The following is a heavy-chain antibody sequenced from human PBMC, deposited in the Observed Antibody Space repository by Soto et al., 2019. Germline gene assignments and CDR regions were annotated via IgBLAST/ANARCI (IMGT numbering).Heavy chain of an antibody. V-gene: IGHV3-23*01. Sequence: PGGSLRLSCASSGFTFGSYAMSWVRQAPGKGLEWVSAISGSGGSTYYADSVKGRFTISRDNSKNTLYLQMNSLRAEDTAVYYCAKDIPQEAYYYILTGYYPLYFDYFGQGTLVTVSS. CDR2: ISGSGGST. CDR1: GFTFGSYA. D-gene: IGHD3-9*01. J-gene: IGHJ4*02. CDR3: AKDIPQEAYYYILTGYYPLYFDY.